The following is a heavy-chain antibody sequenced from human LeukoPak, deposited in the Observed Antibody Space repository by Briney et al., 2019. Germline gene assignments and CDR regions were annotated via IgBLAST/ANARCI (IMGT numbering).Heavy chain of an antibody. Sequence: PSETLSLTCTVSGGSISSYYWSWIRQPPGKGLEWIGYIYYSGSTNYNPSLKSRVTISVDTSKNQFSLKLSSVTAADTAVYYCARGGDSSSWTDYWGQGTLVTVSS. D-gene: IGHD6-13*01. J-gene: IGHJ4*02. CDR1: GGSISSYY. CDR2: IYYSGST. V-gene: IGHV4-59*01. CDR3: ARGGDSSSWTDY.